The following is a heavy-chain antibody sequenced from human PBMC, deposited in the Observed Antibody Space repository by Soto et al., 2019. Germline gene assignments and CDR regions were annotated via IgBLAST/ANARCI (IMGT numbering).Heavy chain of an antibody. Sequence: LQTLCLTWTVACDSMSRSGDYRGWIRQPPGKGLEWIGSIYYRGSAYYNPSLKSRVTISVDTSKNQFSLKLNSVTAADTAVYYCARSYGDYSYGWFDPWGHGILVTVSS. CDR1: CDSMSRSGDY. V-gene: IGHV4-39*01. J-gene: IGHJ5*02. CDR3: ARSYGDYSYGWFDP. CDR2: IYYRGSA. D-gene: IGHD4-17*01.